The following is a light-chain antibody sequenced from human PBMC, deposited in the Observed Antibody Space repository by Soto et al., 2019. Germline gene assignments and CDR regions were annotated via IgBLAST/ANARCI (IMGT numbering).Light chain of an antibody. CDR2: KAS. V-gene: IGKV1-5*03. CDR3: QQCSSYYT. CDR1: QNINTY. Sequence: DIQMPQSPSTLSASVGDRVTFTGRASQNINTYLAWYQQRPGKAPKLLIYKASTLKSGVPSRFSGSGSGTEFTLPISSLQPDDFATYYCQQCSSYYTFGQGTKLEIK. J-gene: IGKJ2*01.